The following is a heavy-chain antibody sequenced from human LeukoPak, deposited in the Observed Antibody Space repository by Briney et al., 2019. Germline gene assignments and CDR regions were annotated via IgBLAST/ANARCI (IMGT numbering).Heavy chain of an antibody. CDR3: ARDSGGYLNWFDP. CDR2: IIPILGIA. V-gene: IGHV1-69*04. CDR1: GGTFSSYA. D-gene: IGHD2-15*01. J-gene: IGHJ5*02. Sequence: SVKVSCKASGGTFSSYAISWVRQAPGQGLEWMGRIIPILGIANYAQKFQGRVTITADKSTSTAYMELSSLRSEDTAVYYCARDSGGYLNWFDPWGQGTLVTVSS.